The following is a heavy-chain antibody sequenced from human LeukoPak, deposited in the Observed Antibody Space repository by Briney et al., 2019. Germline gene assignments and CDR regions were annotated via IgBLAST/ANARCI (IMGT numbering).Heavy chain of an antibody. CDR2: ISSSGRTI. V-gene: IGHV3-48*03. Sequence: GGSLRLSCAASGFTFSRYEMKWVREAPGEGVECVSYISSSGRTIHYADSVKGRFTISRDNSKNTLYLQTNTVRAEDTGVYYCARDDYGESFDYWGQGTLVTVSS. D-gene: IGHD4-17*01. CDR3: ARDDYGESFDY. J-gene: IGHJ4*02. CDR1: GFTFSRYE.